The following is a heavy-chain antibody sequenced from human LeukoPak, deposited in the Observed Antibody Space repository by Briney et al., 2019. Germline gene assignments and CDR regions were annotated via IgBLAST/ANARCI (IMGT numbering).Heavy chain of an antibody. D-gene: IGHD1-26*01. CDR3: ARDKVVGATYFDH. Sequence: GGSLRLSCAASGFSFSNYWMSWVRQAPGKGLEWVANIQQDGSEIYYVDSVKGRFTISRDNAKNSLYLQMNSLRAEDTAVYYCARDKVVGATYFDHWGQGTLVTASS. V-gene: IGHV3-7*01. CDR1: GFSFSNYW. J-gene: IGHJ4*02. CDR2: IQQDGSEI.